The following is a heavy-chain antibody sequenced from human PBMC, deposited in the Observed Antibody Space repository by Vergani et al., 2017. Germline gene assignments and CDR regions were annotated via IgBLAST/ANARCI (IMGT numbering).Heavy chain of an antibody. V-gene: IGHV2-5*01. J-gene: IGHJ3*02. D-gene: IGHD3-3*01. Sequence: QITLKESGPTLVKPTQTLTLTCTFSGFSLSTSGVGVGWIRQPPGKALEWLALIYWNDDKRYSPSLKSRLTITKDTSKNQVVLTMTNMDPVDTATYYCAHSGGDYDFWRDRDAFDIWGQGTMVTVSS. CDR1: GFSLSTSGVG. CDR2: IYWNDDK. CDR3: AHSGGDYDFWRDRDAFDI.